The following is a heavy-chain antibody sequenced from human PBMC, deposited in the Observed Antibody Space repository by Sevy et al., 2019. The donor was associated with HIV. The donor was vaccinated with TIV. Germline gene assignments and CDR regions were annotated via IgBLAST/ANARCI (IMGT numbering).Heavy chain of an antibody. CDR1: GFIVSSNY. Sequence: GGSLRLSCAASGFIVSSNYMSWVRQAPGKGLEWVSVIYSGGSTYYADSVKGRFTISRDNSKNTLYLQMNSLRAEDTAVYYCARDRHTAMVIGMDVWGQGTTVTVSS. CDR3: ARDRHTAMVIGMDV. CDR2: IYSGGST. J-gene: IGHJ6*02. V-gene: IGHV3-53*01. D-gene: IGHD5-18*01.